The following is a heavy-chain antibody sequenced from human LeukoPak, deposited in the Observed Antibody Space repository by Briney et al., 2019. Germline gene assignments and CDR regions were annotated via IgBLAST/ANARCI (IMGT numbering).Heavy chain of an antibody. V-gene: IGHV3-7*01. CDR3: ARQNLYYDFWSGYSRDYYYMDV. CDR1: GFIFIHFW. J-gene: IGHJ6*03. Sequence: GGSLRLSCEASGFIFIHFWMSWVRQAPGKGLEWVASIRQDGSERYYVDSVNGRFNISRDNAKNSLYLQVNSLRVEDTAIYYCARQNLYYDFWSGYSRDYYYMDVWGKGTTVTVSS. CDR2: IRQDGSER. D-gene: IGHD3-3*01.